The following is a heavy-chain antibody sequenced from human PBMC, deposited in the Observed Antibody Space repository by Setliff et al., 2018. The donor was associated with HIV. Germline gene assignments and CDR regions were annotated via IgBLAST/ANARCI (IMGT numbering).Heavy chain of an antibody. CDR3: ARGVRDNSGWSSYYFDY. CDR2: VTHSGRT. V-gene: IGHV4-34*01. D-gene: IGHD6-19*01. Sequence: SETLSLTCGIYGGSFSDHYWSWIRQPPGKGLEWIGEVTHSGRTNYSPSLESRVTTSVDTSKKQFSLRLTSVTAADTAVYYCARGVRDNSGWSSYYFDYWGQGTLVTVSS. CDR1: GGSFSDHY. J-gene: IGHJ4*02.